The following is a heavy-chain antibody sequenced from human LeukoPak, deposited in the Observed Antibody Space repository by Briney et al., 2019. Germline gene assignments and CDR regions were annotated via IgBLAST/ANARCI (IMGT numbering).Heavy chain of an antibody. CDR1: GYTFTSYY. Sequence: ASVKVSCKASGYTFTSYYMHWVRQAPGQGLEWMGIINPSGGSTSYAQKFQGRVTITRDTSTSTVYMELSSLRSEDTAVYYCARDLGSSGWEVIFDYWGQGTLVTVSS. D-gene: IGHD6-19*01. CDR2: INPSGGST. CDR3: ARDLGSSGWEVIFDY. V-gene: IGHV1-46*01. J-gene: IGHJ4*02.